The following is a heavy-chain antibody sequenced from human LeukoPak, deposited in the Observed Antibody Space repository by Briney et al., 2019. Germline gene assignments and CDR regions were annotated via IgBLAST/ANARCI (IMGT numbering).Heavy chain of an antibody. CDR1: GFNFTTYW. D-gene: IGHD1-1*01. V-gene: IGHV5-51*01. CDR2: IYPGDSDT. J-gene: IGHJ4*02. Sequence: AGESLKISCKASGFNFTTYWIGWVRQMPGKGLEWMGIIYPGDSDTRYSPSFQGQVTISADKSIGTAYLQWSSLKASDTAMYYCARGPTGTAPFDYWGQGTLVTVSS. CDR3: ARGPTGTAPFDY.